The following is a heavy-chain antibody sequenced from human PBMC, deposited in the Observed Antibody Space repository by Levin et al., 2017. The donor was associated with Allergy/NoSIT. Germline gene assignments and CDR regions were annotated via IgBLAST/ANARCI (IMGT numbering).Heavy chain of an antibody. Sequence: NSGGSLRLSCAASGFAFDTYSVAWVRQAPGKGLEWVSSISSTSGHTYYADSLKGRFAIFRDNTGNSLYLQMNSLTAEDTAAYYCARIRSGYDSLDYWGQGALVTVSS. CDR2: ISSTSGHT. CDR3: ARIRSGYDSLDY. D-gene: IGHD5-12*01. V-gene: IGHV3-21*01. J-gene: IGHJ4*02. CDR1: GFAFDTYS.